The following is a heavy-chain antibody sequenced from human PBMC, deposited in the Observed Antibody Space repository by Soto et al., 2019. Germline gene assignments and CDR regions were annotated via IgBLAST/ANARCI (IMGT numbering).Heavy chain of an antibody. D-gene: IGHD3-22*01. J-gene: IGHJ4*02. Sequence: QVQLVESGGGVVQPGRSPRLSCAASGFTFSSYGMHWVRQAPGKGLEWVAVIWYDGSNKYYADSVKGRFTISRDNSKNTLYLQMNSLRAEDTAVYYCARDYYYDSSGYPDYWGQGTLVTVSS. V-gene: IGHV3-33*01. CDR2: IWYDGSNK. CDR3: ARDYYYDSSGYPDY. CDR1: GFTFSSYG.